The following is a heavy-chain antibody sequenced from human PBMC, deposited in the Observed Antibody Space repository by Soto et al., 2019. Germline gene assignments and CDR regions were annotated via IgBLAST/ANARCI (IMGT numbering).Heavy chain of an antibody. J-gene: IGHJ4*02. CDR1: GFTFSSYA. CDR2: ISGSGGST. Sequence: GGSLRLSCAASGFTFSSYAMSWVRQAPGKGLEWVSAISGSGGSTYYADSVKGRFTISRDNSKDTLYLQMNSLRAEDTAVYYCAKAPFVPIVVVPAAPLDYWGQGTLVTLSS. D-gene: IGHD2-2*01. CDR3: AKAPFVPIVVVPAAPLDY. V-gene: IGHV3-23*01.